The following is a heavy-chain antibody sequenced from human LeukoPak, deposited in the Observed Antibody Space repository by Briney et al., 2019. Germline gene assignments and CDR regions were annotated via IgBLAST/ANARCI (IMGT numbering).Heavy chain of an antibody. D-gene: IGHD3-10*01. CDR3: ARYYGSGSYHATSFDY. Sequence: PSETLSLTCAVYGGSFSGYYWSWIRQPPRKGLEWIGEINHSGSTNYNPSLKSRVTISVDTSKNQFSLKLSSVTAADTAVYYCARYYGSGSYHATSFDYWGQGTLVTVSS. CDR2: INHSGST. J-gene: IGHJ4*02. V-gene: IGHV4-34*01. CDR1: GGSFSGYY.